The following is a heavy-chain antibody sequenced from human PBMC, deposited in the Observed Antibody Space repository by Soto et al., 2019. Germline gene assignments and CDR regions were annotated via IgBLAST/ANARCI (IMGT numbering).Heavy chain of an antibody. CDR2: VYYTGST. D-gene: IGHD6-6*01. V-gene: IGHV4-59*01. CDR1: GGSMSGYY. Sequence: QVQLQESGPGLVKPSETLSLTCRVSGGSMSGYYWSWVRLAPGKGLEWIGDVYYTGSTNYNPSLQSRVSLSVDTPNKHFSLSLSLGTAADTAVYFCARSIAVPSGHIEHWGQGIRVTISS. J-gene: IGHJ4*02. CDR3: ARSIAVPSGHIEH.